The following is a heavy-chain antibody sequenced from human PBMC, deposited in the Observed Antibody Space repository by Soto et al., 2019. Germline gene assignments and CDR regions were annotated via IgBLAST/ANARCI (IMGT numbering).Heavy chain of an antibody. Sequence: QVQLQESGPGLVKPSGTLSLTCAVSGGSISSSDWWSWVRQPPGKGLEWIGEIHHSGNTNYNPSVKRRVAISVDKSKNQFSLKLSSVPAADTAVYYCARDRKRLWFGALHYWGQGILVTVSS. CDR3: ARDRKRLWFGALHY. CDR2: IHHSGNT. D-gene: IGHD3-10*01. CDR1: GGSISSSDW. J-gene: IGHJ4*02. V-gene: IGHV4-4*02.